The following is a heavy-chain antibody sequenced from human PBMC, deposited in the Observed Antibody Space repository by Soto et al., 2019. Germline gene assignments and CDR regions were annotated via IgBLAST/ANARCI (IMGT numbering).Heavy chain of an antibody. CDR3: ARGLDLNYCDC. Sequence: EVQLVESGGGLVQPGGSLRLSCAASGFTFSSYNMNWVRQAPGKGLEWVSYISSSSSTIFYADSVKGRFTISRDNAKNSLYLQMTSLRDEDTAVYYCARGLDLNYCDCWGQGTLVTVSS. D-gene: IGHD1-1*01. J-gene: IGHJ4*02. V-gene: IGHV3-48*02. CDR2: ISSSSSTI. CDR1: GFTFSSYN.